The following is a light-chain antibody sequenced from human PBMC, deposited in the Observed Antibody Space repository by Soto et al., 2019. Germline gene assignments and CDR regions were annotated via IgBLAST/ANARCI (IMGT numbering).Light chain of an antibody. CDR1: QSVTNNF. V-gene: IGKV3-20*01. CDR2: AAS. CDR3: QQYGRSPLLYT. Sequence: EIVLTQSPGTLSLSPGEGATLSCRASQSVTNNFLAWYQQKPGQAPRLLIYAASTRAAGGPDRFSGSGSGTEFTLTITRLEPEDFAVYSCQQYGRSPLLYTFGQGTKLGVK. J-gene: IGKJ2*01.